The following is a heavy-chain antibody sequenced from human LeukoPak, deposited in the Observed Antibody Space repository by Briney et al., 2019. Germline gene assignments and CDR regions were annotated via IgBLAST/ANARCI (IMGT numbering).Heavy chain of an antibody. D-gene: IGHD2-15*01. CDR1: GWSFSGYY. V-gene: IGHV4-34*01. CDR3: ARHSCSGGSCLFDY. J-gene: IGHJ4*02. CDR2: INHSGST. Sequence: SEALSLTCAVYGWSFSGYYWSLIRQPPGKGLEWIGEINHSGSTNYNPSLKSRVTISVDTSKNQFSLKLSSVTAADTAVYYCARHSCSGGSCLFDYWGQGTLVTVSS.